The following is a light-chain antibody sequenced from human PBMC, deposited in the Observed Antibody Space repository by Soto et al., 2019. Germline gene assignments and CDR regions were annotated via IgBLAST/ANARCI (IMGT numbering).Light chain of an antibody. CDR2: SAS. Sequence: DIPLTQSASVLSASVGDTVTITCLASQALSNYLAWYQQKPGKAPDLLIYSASTLQSGVPSRFSGSGSETEFSLTIRALQPEDFATYYCQQLSRYPLTFGGGTKVDIK. CDR1: QALSNY. J-gene: IGKJ4*01. CDR3: QQLSRYPLT. V-gene: IGKV1-9*01.